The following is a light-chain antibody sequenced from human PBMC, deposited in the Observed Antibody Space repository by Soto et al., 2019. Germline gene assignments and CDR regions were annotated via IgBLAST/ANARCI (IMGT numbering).Light chain of an antibody. CDR3: LLSYSARHVV. CDR2: DTS. CDR1: TGAVTSGHY. Sequence: QAVVTQEPSLTVSPGGTVTLTCGSSTGAVTSGHYPYWFQQKPGQAPRTLIYDTSNKHSWTPARFSGSLLGGKAALTLSGAQPEDEAEYYCLLSYSARHVVFGGGTQLTVL. J-gene: IGLJ2*01. V-gene: IGLV7-46*01.